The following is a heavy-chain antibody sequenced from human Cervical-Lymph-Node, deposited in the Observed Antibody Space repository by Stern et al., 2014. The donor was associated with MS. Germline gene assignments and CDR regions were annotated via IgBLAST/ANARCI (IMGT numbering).Heavy chain of an antibody. J-gene: IGHJ3*02. CDR1: GYTFNSYG. V-gene: IGHV1-18*01. D-gene: IGHD2-15*01. CDR3: ARGLLGIENAFDI. Sequence: MQLVQSGAEVKKTGASGKVSCKASGYTFNSYGISWVRQAPGQGLEWMGWISAYNGNTTVAQKLQVSVTMTTDTATSTAYMELRSLISDDTAVYYCARGLLGIENAFDIWGQGTMVTVSS. CDR2: ISAYNGNT.